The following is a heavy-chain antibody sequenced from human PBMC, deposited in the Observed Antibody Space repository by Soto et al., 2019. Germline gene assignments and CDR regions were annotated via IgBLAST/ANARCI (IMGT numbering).Heavy chain of an antibody. Sequence: PGGSLRLSCAASGFTFSNAWMNWVRQAPGKGLEWVGRIKSNTDGGTTDYAAPVKGRFTISRDDSKNTLYLQMNSLKTEDTAVYYCTTLGHGAYYDILFGSPWGQGTLVTVSS. D-gene: IGHD3-9*01. J-gene: IGHJ5*02. CDR3: TTLGHGAYYDILFGSP. CDR2: IKSNTDGGTT. V-gene: IGHV3-15*07. CDR1: GFTFSNAW.